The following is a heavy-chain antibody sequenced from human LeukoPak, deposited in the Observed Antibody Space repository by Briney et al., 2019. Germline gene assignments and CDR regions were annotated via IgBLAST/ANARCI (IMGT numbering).Heavy chain of an antibody. CDR3: ARDSIAAAGPLVY. CDR2: IYSGGST. D-gene: IGHD6-13*01. CDR1: GFTVSSNY. Sequence: GGSLRLSCAASGFTVSSNYMSWVRQAPGKGLEWVSVIYSGGSTYYADSVKGRFTISRDNSKNTLYLQMNSLRAEDTAVYYCARDSIAAAGPLVYWGQGTLVTVSS. J-gene: IGHJ4*02. V-gene: IGHV3-66*01.